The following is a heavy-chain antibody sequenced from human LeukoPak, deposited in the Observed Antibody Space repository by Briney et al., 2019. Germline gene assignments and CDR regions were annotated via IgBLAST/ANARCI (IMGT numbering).Heavy chain of an antibody. V-gene: IGHV3-21*01. Sequence: GGSLRLSCAASGFTFSSYSMNWVRQAPGKVLEWVSSISSSSSYIYYADSVKGRFTISRDNAKNSLYLQMNSLRAEDTAVYYCARETYSYGYGVDYWGQGTLVTVSS. CDR1: GFTFSSYS. CDR2: ISSSSSYI. J-gene: IGHJ4*02. CDR3: ARETYSYGYGVDY. D-gene: IGHD5-18*01.